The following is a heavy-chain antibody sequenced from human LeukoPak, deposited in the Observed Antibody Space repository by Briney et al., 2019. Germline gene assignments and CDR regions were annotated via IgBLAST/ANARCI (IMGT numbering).Heavy chain of an antibody. D-gene: IGHD4-17*01. CDR3: ANEIRPNDY. CDR1: EFDLSSHA. V-gene: IGHV3-23*01. Sequence: GGSLRLSCAASEFDLSSHAMTWVRQAPGKGLEWVSAISISGSKTYYADSVKGRFTISRDNSKNTLYLQMNSLRAEDTAVYYCANEIRPNDYWGQGTQVTVSS. CDR2: ISISGSKT. J-gene: IGHJ4*02.